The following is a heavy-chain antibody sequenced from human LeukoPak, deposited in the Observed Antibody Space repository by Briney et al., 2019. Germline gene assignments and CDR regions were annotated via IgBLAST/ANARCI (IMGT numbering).Heavy chain of an antibody. V-gene: IGHV3-64*01. CDR3: ARYDDGSGSHDY. Sequence: GGSLRLSCAASGFTFSSYAMHWVRQAPGKGLEYVSAISSNGGSTYYANSVKGRFTISRDNSKNTLYLQMGSLRAEDMAVYYCARYDDGSGSHDYWGQGTLVTVSS. CDR1: GFTFSSYA. J-gene: IGHJ4*02. D-gene: IGHD3-10*01. CDR2: ISSNGGST.